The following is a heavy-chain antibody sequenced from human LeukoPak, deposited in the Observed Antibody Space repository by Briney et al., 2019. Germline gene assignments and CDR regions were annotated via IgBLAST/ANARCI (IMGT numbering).Heavy chain of an antibody. CDR2: ISRSDGTR. V-gene: IGHV3-48*03. J-gene: IGHJ6*03. CDR3: VSSLTGSRGNGDHYYYMDV. Sequence: GGSLILSCAASGVTFSSYDMNWVRQAPGKGLEWISYISRSDGTRYYADSVKGRFTISRDNAKNSVYLQMNSLRAEDTGVYYCVSSLTGSRGNGDHYYYMDVWGKGTTVTVSS. CDR1: GVTFSSYD. D-gene: IGHD7-27*01.